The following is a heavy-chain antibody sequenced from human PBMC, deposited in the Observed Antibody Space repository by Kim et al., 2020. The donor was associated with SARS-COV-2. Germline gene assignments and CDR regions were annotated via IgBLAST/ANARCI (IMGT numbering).Heavy chain of an antibody. CDR2: IYYSGST. CDR1: GGSISSYY. Sequence: SETLSLTCTVSGGSISSYYWSWIRQPPGKGLEWIGYIYYSGSTNYNPSLKSRVTISVDTSKNQFSLKLSSVTAADTAVYYCARFCSSSWHRVKNWFDPWGQGTLVTVSS. D-gene: IGHD6-13*01. J-gene: IGHJ5*02. V-gene: IGHV4-59*13. CDR3: ARFCSSSWHRVKNWFDP.